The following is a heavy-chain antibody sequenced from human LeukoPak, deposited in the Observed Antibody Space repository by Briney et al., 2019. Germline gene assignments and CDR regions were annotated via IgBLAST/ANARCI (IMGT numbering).Heavy chain of an antibody. Sequence: PSETLSLTCTVSSYSISSGYYWGWIRQTPGKGLEWIGSIYHSGITSYNPSLKSRVTISVDTSKNQFSLKLSSVTAADTAVYYCAREKVTLHPWGQGTLVTVSS. CDR1: SYSISSGYY. CDR3: AREKVTLHP. CDR2: IYHSGIT. V-gene: IGHV4-38-2*02. J-gene: IGHJ5*02. D-gene: IGHD2-21*02.